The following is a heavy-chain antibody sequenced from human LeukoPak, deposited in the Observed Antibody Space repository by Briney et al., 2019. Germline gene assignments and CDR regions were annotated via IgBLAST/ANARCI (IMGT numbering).Heavy chain of an antibody. J-gene: IGHJ3*02. CDR3: ASGIAAAGPDI. V-gene: IGHV5-51*01. Sequence: GASLKIASNASGYSVTSCWIGWVRQLPWKGLEWMGIIYPGDSDTRYSPSFKGQVTISADKTISTAYLQWSSLNASDTAMYYCASGIAAAGPDIWGQGTMVTVSS. D-gene: IGHD6-13*01. CDR1: GYSVTSCW. CDR2: IYPGDSDT.